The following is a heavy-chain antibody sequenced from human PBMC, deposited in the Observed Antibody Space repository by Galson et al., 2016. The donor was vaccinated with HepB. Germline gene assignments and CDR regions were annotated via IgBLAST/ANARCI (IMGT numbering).Heavy chain of an antibody. J-gene: IGHJ4*02. V-gene: IGHV4-34*01. CDR1: DGSLSGYY. CDR2: TYPGGRT. D-gene: IGHD4-17*01. Sequence: ETLSLTCGVHDGSLSGYYWSWIRQPPGMGLEWIGGTYPGGRTNYNPSLRSRVTISTDTSKSQFSLRLTSVTAADTAVFYCARGPAHGDYSPGDYWGPGTLVTVSS. CDR3: ARGPAHGDYSPGDY.